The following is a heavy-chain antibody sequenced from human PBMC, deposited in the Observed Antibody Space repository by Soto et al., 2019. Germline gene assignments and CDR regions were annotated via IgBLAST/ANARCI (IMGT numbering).Heavy chain of an antibody. J-gene: IGHJ6*02. D-gene: IGHD6-13*01. CDR1: GFTFSSYG. CDR3: AKEQQLALTDYYYGLDV. Sequence: GGSLRLSCAASGFTFSSYGMHWVRQAPGKGLECVPVTSYHGSNQYYAAPVKGRFTIPRHNSKHTLHLQMNRLRPEDTAVYYCAKEQQLALTDYYYGLDVWGQGTTVPVSS. CDR2: TSYHGSNQ. V-gene: IGHV3-30*18.